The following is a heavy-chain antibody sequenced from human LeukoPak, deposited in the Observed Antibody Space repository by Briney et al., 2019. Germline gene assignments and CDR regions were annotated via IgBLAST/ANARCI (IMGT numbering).Heavy chain of an antibody. J-gene: IGHJ4*02. D-gene: IGHD7-27*01. Sequence: GGSLRLSCAASGFTVSRSYMSWVRQAPGKGLEWVSIIYSGGKTNYADSVKGRFSISRDNSKNTLYLQMNSLRAEDTAVYYCAKTWGSKGRRDYYFDYWGQGTLVTVSS. CDR2: IYSGGKT. CDR1: GFTVSRSY. V-gene: IGHV3-53*01. CDR3: AKTWGSKGRRDYYFDY.